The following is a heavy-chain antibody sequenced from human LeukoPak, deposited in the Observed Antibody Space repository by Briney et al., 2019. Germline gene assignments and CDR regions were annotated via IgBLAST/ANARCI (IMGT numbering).Heavy chain of an antibody. CDR2: IWYDGNTK. V-gene: IGHV3-33*01. D-gene: IGHD2-2*01. J-gene: IGHJ5*02. CDR3: ARDYYCSSTNCYGAWGFDT. Sequence: GGSLRLSCAASGFTFPTNGMHWVRQAPGKGLERVAVIWYDGNTKNYGDSVRGRFTISRDDSKNTLYLQMNSLRAEDTAVYYCARDYYCSSTNCYGAWGFDTWGQGTLVTVSS. CDR1: GFTFPTNG.